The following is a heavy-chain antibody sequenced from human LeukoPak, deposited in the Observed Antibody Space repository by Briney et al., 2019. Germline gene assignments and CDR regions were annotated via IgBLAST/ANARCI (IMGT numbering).Heavy chain of an antibody. CDR1: GGSFSGYY. V-gene: IGHV4-59*10. Sequence: PSETLSLTCAVYGGSFSGYYWSWIRQPAGKGLEWIGRIYTSGSTNYNPSLKSRVTISVDTSKNQFSLKVNSVTAADTAVYYCARARRWLPLDYWGQGTLVTVSS. D-gene: IGHD5-24*01. CDR3: ARARRWLPLDY. J-gene: IGHJ4*02. CDR2: IYTSGST.